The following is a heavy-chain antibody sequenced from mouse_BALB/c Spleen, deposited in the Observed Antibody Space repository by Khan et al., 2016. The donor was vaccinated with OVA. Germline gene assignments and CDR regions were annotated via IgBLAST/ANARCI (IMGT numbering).Heavy chain of an antibody. J-gene: IGHJ3*01. CDR3: ASHLTGSFAY. Sequence: EVKLVESGGDLVKPGGSLKLSCAASGFTFSNYGMSWVRQTPDKRLEWVATLSSGGDYTYSPDSVKGRFTIFRDNSKNTLYLQMSSLKSEDTAMYHCASHLTGSFAYWGQGTLVTVSA. CDR1: GFTFSNYG. D-gene: IGHD4-1*01. CDR2: LSSGGDYT. V-gene: IGHV5-6*01.